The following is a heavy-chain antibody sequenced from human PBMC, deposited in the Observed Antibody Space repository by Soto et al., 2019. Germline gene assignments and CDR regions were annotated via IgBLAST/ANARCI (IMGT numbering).Heavy chain of an antibody. CDR2: ISYDGSNK. CDR1: GFTFSSYG. CDR3: AKGRSSPGGHCDY. J-gene: IGHJ4*02. V-gene: IGHV3-30*18. Sequence: QVQLVESGGGVVQPGRSLRLSCAASGFTFSSYGMHWVRQAPGKGLEWVAVISYDGSNKYYADSVKGRFTISRDNSKNTRYLQMNSLRAEDTAVYYCAKGRSSPGGHCDYWGQGTLVTVSS. D-gene: IGHD6-19*01.